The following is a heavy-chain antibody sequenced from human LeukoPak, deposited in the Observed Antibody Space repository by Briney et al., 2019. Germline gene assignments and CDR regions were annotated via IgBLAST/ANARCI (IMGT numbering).Heavy chain of an antibody. Sequence: ASVKVSCKTSGYTFTNYYIHWVRQAPGQGLEWMGIINPSGGSTTYAQKFQGRVTMTRDMSTSTVYMELSSLRSEDTAVFYCARPSWVKNALDIWGQGTMVTVSS. CDR3: ARPSWVKNALDI. V-gene: IGHV1-46*01. J-gene: IGHJ3*02. D-gene: IGHD1-26*01. CDR1: GYTFTNYY. CDR2: INPSGGST.